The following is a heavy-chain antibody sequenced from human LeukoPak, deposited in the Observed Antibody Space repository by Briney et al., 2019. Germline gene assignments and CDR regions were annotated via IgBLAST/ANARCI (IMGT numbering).Heavy chain of an antibody. J-gene: IGHJ4*02. CDR1: GGSISSDSYY. V-gene: IGHV4-61*02. CDR2: IYTSGST. D-gene: IGHD5-12*01. CDR3: ARCTITPYYFDY. Sequence: SETLSLTCTVSGGSISSDSYYWSWIRQPAGKGLEWIGRIYTSGSTNYSPSLKSRVTISVDTSKNQLSLKLSSVTAADTAVYYCARCTITPYYFDYWGQGTLVTVSS.